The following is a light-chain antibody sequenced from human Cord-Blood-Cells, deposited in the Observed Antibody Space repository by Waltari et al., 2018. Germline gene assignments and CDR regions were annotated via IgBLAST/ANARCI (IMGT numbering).Light chain of an antibody. Sequence: QSALTQPASVSGSPGQSITISCTGTSRDVGGYNYVSWYQPHPGKPPTLLIYDVSKRPSGVSNRFSGSKSGNTASLTISGLQAEDEADYYCSSYTSSSLWVFGGGTKLTVL. CDR2: DVS. V-gene: IGLV2-14*01. CDR3: SSYTSSSLWV. CDR1: SRDVGGYNY. J-gene: IGLJ3*02.